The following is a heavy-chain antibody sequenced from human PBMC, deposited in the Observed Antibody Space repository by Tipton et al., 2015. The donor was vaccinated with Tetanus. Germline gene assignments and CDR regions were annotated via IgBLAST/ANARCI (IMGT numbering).Heavy chain of an antibody. CDR3: ASGSALDY. CDR2: VTHSGST. Sequence: LRLSCGVYGGSFSGYYWTWIRQPPGKGLEGLGEVTHSGSTNYNPSLKSRVTISVDTAKKQFSLKLTSVIAADTAVYYCASGSALDYWGQGALVTVST. J-gene: IGHJ4*02. CDR1: GGSFSGYY. V-gene: IGHV4-34*01.